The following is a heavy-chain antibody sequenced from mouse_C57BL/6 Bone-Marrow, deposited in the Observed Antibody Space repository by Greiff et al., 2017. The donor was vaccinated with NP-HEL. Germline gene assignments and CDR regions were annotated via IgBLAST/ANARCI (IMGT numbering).Heavy chain of an antibody. CDR2: ISNLAYSI. CDR3: ARHGGVYFDY. Sequence: EVNVVESGGGLVQPGGSLKLSCAASGFTFSDYGMAWVRQAPRKGPEWVAFISNLAYSIYYADTVTGRFTISRENAKNTLYLEMSSLRSEDTAMYYCARHGGVYFDYWGQGTTLTVSS. J-gene: IGHJ2*01. V-gene: IGHV5-15*01. CDR1: GFTFSDYG.